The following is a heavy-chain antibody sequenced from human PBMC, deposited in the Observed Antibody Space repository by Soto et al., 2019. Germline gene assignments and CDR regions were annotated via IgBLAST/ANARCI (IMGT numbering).Heavy chain of an antibody. D-gene: IGHD6-13*01. V-gene: IGHV3-64*01. CDR3: AREEPIPQHLSPKHNASIVGHGMDV. J-gene: IGHJ6*02. CDR2: ISSNGVGT. CDR1: GFTLSGYA. Sequence: GGSPRLSCAASGFTLSGYALDWVRPAPGKGLEYVSGISSNGVGTYYANSVQGRFTISRDNSKNTVYLQMGSLRSEDTAVYYCAREEPIPQHLSPKHNASIVGHGMDVWGQGTTVTVSS.